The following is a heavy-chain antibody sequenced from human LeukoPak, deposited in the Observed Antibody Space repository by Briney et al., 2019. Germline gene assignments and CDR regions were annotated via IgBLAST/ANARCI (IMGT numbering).Heavy chain of an antibody. Sequence: GASVKVSCKASGGTFSSYAISWVRQAPGQGLEWMGRIIPILGIANYAQKFQGRVTITADKSTSTAYMELSSLRSEDTAVYYCARDPDYVWGSYRPNYFDYWGQGTLVTVSS. D-gene: IGHD3-16*02. V-gene: IGHV1-69*04. CDR2: IIPILGIA. CDR3: ARDPDYVWGSYRPNYFDY. J-gene: IGHJ4*02. CDR1: GGTFSSYA.